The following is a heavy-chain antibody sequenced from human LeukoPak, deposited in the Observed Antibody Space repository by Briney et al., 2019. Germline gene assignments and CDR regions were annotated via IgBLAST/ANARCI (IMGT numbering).Heavy chain of an antibody. CDR1: GFTFSSYA. CDR2: ISDTGGGT. CDR3: AKGIDSSGYYPFDH. D-gene: IGHD3-22*01. Sequence: SGGSLRLSCAASGFTFSSYAVSWVRQAPGKGLEWVSAISDTGGGTHYADSVKGRFTISRDNSKDTLYLQMNSLRAEDTAVYYCAKGIDSSGYYPFDHWGQGTLVTVSS. V-gene: IGHV3-23*01. J-gene: IGHJ4*02.